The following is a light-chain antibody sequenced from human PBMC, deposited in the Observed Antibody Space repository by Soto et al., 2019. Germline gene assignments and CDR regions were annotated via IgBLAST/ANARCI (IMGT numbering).Light chain of an antibody. CDR2: DVI. J-gene: IGLJ3*02. V-gene: IGLV2-8*01. CDR1: SSDVGGYNY. CDR3: TSYSRYRVLV. Sequence: QSALTQPPSASGSPGQSVTISCTGTSSDVGGYNYVSWYQQHPGKAPKLMIYDVIKRPSGVPDRFSGSKSGNTASLTISGLQAEDEADYYCTSYSRYRVLVFGGGTKVTVL.